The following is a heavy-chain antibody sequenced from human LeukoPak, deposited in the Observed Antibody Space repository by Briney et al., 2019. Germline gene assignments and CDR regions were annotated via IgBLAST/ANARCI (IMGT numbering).Heavy chain of an antibody. CDR2: IIPIHGTA. J-gene: IGHJ3*02. Sequence: SSVKVSCKASGGIFSSYAISWVRQAPGQGLEWMGRIIPIHGTANYAQKFQGRVTITADKSTSTAYMELSSLRSEDTAVYYCARAPDGGAFDIWGQGTMVTVSS. CDR3: ARAPDGGAFDI. CDR1: GGIFSSYA. V-gene: IGHV1-69*04. D-gene: IGHD3-16*01.